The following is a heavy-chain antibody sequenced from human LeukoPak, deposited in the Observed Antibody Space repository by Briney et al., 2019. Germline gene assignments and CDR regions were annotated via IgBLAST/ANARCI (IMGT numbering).Heavy chain of an antibody. V-gene: IGHV3-21*01. CDR2: ISSTGSYM. CDR3: ARDVAAGAFDY. Sequence: NPGGTLRLSCAASGFTFSSYAMNWVRQAPGKGLEWVSSISSTGSYMSYADSVKGRFTISRDNAKNSLYLQVSSLRAEDTAVYYCARDVAAGAFDYWGQGTLVTVSS. J-gene: IGHJ4*02. D-gene: IGHD6-19*01. CDR1: GFTFSSYA.